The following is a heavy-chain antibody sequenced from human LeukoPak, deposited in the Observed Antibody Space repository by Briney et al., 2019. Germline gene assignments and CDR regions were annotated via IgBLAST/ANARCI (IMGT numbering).Heavy chain of an antibody. CDR2: ISSSSSTI. V-gene: IGHV3-48*04. J-gene: IGHJ6*02. D-gene: IGHD4-17*01. Sequence: GGSLRLSCAASGFTFSSYSMNWVRQAPGKGLEWVSYISSSSSTIYYADSVKGRFTISRDNAKNSLYLQMNSLRAEDTAVYYCASPAYGDLYYYGMDVWGQGTTVTVSS. CDR1: GFTFSSYS. CDR3: ASPAYGDLYYYGMDV.